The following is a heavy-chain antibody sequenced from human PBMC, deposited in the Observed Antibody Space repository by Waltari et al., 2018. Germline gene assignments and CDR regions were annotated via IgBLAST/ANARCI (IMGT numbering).Heavy chain of an antibody. CDR3: ARDGTWLRFSYYYYYYMDV. Sequence: QVQLVQSGAEVKKPGASVKVSCKASGYTFTGYYMHWVRQAPGQGLEWMGRINPNSGGTNYAQKFQGRVTMTRDTSISTAYMELSRLRSDDTAVYYCARDGTWLRFSYYYYYYMDVWGKGTTVTVSS. CDR1: GYTFTGYY. V-gene: IGHV1-2*06. J-gene: IGHJ6*03. D-gene: IGHD5-12*01. CDR2: INPNSGGT.